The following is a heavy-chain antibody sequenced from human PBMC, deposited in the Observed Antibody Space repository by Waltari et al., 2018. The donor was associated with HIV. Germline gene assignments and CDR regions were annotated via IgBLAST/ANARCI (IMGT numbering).Heavy chain of an antibody. CDR2: CDPEDGET. CDR1: GYTLTELS. D-gene: IGHD3-22*01. CDR3: ATDYYDSSGFYWTFDY. J-gene: IGHJ4*02. Sequence: QVQLVQSGAEVKKPGASVKVSCKVSGYTLTELSMHWVRQAPGKGLEWMGGCDPEDGETIYAQKFHGRVTMTEDTSTDTAYMELSSLRSEDTAVYYCATDYYDSSGFYWTFDYWGQGTLVTVSS. V-gene: IGHV1-24*01.